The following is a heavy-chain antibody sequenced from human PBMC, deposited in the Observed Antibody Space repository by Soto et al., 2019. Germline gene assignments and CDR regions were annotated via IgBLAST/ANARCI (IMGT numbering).Heavy chain of an antibody. J-gene: IGHJ1*01. CDR1: GGSISSGGYY. Sequence: QVQLQESGPGLVKPSQTLSLTCTVSGGSISSGGYYWSWIRQHPGKGLEWIGYIYCSGSTYYNPSLTSRVTISVDTSKNQFSLKLSSVTAADTAVYYCARVERRWVYFQHWGQGTLVTVSS. V-gene: IGHV4-31*03. D-gene: IGHD1-26*01. CDR2: IYCSGST. CDR3: ARVERRWVYFQH.